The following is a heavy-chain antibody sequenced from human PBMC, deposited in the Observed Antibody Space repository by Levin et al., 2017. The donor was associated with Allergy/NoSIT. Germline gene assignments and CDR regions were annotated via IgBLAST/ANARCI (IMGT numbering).Heavy chain of an antibody. CDR3: ARETTSHFDY. CDR2: ISSSSSTI. J-gene: IGHJ4*02. V-gene: IGHV3-48*02. Sequence: GESLKISCAASGFTFSSYSMNWVRQAPGKGLEWVSYISSSSSTIYYADSVKGRFTISRDNAKNSLYLQMNSLRDEDTAVYYCARETTSHFDYWGQGTLVTVSS. CDR1: GFTFSSYS. D-gene: IGHD1-1*01.